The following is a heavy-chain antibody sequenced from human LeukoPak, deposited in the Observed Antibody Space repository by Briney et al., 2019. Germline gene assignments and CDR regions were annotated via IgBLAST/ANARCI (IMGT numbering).Heavy chain of an antibody. Sequence: GGSLRLSRAGSGFIFSDSVIHWVRQASGKGLEWVGRIRTKADNYATTYAASVKGRFTISRDDSKNTAYLQMSSLKTEDTAVYYCTRLVVGTLAFDYWGQGTLVTVSS. V-gene: IGHV3-73*01. J-gene: IGHJ4*02. D-gene: IGHD1-26*01. CDR1: GFIFSDSV. CDR3: TRLVVGTLAFDY. CDR2: IRTKADNYAT.